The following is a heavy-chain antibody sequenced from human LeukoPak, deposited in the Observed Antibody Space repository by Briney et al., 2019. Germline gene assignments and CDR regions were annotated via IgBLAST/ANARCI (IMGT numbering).Heavy chain of an antibody. V-gene: IGHV1-8*01. CDR1: GYTFTSYD. CDR3: VREVFGSFDY. Sequence: ASVKVSCKASGYTFTSYDINWVRQATGQGLEWMGWMNPNSGNTGYAQKFQGRVTMTRNTSISTAYMELRSLRSDDTAVYYCVREVFGSFDYWGQGTLVTVSS. J-gene: IGHJ4*02. D-gene: IGHD3-16*01. CDR2: MNPNSGNT.